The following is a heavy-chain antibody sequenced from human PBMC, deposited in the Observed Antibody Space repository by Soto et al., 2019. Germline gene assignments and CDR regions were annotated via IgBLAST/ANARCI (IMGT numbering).Heavy chain of an antibody. CDR2: LSAYNGNT. V-gene: IGHV1-18*04. D-gene: IGHD3-22*01. CDR3: ASTRPYYYDSSGYYSGSQIDY. J-gene: IGHJ4*02. Sequence: QVQLVQSGAEVKKPAASVKVSCTASGYTFTSYGISWVRQAPGQGLEWMRWLSAYNGNTNYAQTPQGRVTMATDTSTSKASMELSSLRSDDPAFDYCASTRPYYYDSSGYYSGSQIDYWGQGTLVTVSS. CDR1: GYTFTSYG.